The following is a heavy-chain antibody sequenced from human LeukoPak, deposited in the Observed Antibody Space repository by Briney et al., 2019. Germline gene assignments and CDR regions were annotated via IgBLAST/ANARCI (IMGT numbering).Heavy chain of an antibody. CDR1: GFSLTNFA. D-gene: IGHD6-6*01. CDR2: ISGIGDNT. V-gene: IGHV3-23*01. CDR3: AKDALSSLAVRRFDL. J-gene: IGHJ4*02. Sequence: PGGSLRLSCEASGFSLTNFAMAWVRQAPGRGLEWVAGISGIGDNTFYTDSVKGRFTVSRDNSRNTLFLLMTSLRAEDSALYYCAKDALSSLAVRRFDLWGQGTLVTVSS.